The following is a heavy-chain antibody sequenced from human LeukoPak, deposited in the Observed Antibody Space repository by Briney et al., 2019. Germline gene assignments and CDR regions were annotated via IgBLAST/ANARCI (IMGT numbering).Heavy chain of an antibody. CDR3: ARVDKMEHYDYVWGSLHYYYYMDV. D-gene: IGHD3-16*01. J-gene: IGHJ6*03. CDR2: IYYSGST. CDR1: GGSISSSSYY. V-gene: IGHV4-39*07. Sequence: SETLSLTCTVSGGSISSSSYYWGWIRQPPGKGLEWIGSIYYSGSTYYNPSLKSRVTISVDTSKNQFSLKLSSVTAADTAVYYCARVDKMEHYDYVWGSLHYYYYMDVWGKGTTVTVSS.